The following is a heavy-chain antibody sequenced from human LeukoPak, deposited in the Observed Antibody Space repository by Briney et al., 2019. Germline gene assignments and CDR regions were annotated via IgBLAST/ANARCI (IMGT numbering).Heavy chain of an antibody. CDR2: INPSGGST. J-gene: IGHJ3*02. CDR3: ARDDTSNPYKPFDI. D-gene: IGHD2-2*01. V-gene: IGHV1-46*01. Sequence: ASVKVSCTASGYTFTSYYMHWVRQAPGQGLEWMGIINPSGGSTSYAQKFQGRVTMTRDTSTAYMELSRLTSDDTAVYHCARDDTSNPYKPFDIWGQGTMVTVSS. CDR1: GYTFTSYY.